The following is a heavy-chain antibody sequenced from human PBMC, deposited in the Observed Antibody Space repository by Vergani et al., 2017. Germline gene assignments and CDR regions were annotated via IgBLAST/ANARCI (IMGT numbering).Heavy chain of an antibody. J-gene: IGHJ3*02. D-gene: IGHD2-15*01. CDR3: ATTPRSCYSPVVSSGPLCAFDI. V-gene: IGHV3-48*01. Sequence: EVQLVESGGGLVQPGGSLRLSCAASGVTFSSYSMNWVRQAPGKGLEWVSYISSSSSTIYYADSVKGRFTISRDNAKNSLYLQMNSLRAEDTAVYYCATTPRSCYSPVVSSGPLCAFDIWGQGTMVTVSS. CDR1: GVTFSSYS. CDR2: ISSSSSTI.